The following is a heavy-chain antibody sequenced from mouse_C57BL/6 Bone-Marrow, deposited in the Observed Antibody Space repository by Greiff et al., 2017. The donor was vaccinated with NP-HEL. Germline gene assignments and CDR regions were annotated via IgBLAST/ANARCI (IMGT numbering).Heavy chain of an antibody. Sequence: VKLQESGAELVKPGASVKMSCKASGYTFTTYPIEWMKQNHGKSLEWIGNFHPYNDDTKYNEKFKGKATLTVEKSSSTVYLELSRLTSDDSAVYYCARGGYDYDRYFDYWGQGTTLTVSS. V-gene: IGHV1-47*01. CDR2: FHPYNDDT. CDR3: ARGGYDYDRYFDY. CDR1: GYTFTTYP. D-gene: IGHD2-4*01. J-gene: IGHJ2*01.